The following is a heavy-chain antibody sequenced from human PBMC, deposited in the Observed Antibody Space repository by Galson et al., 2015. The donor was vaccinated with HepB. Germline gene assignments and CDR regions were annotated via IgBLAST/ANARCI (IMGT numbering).Heavy chain of an antibody. CDR2: ISSSSSYI. J-gene: IGHJ4*02. CDR1: GFTFSSYS. Sequence: SLRLSCAASGFTFSSYSMNWVRQAPGKGLEWVSSISSSSSYIYYADSVRGRFTISRDNAKNSLYLQMNSLRAEDTAVYYCARGCGSGGSCYSPDYWGQGTLVTVSS. D-gene: IGHD2-15*01. CDR3: ARGCGSGGSCYSPDY. V-gene: IGHV3-21*01.